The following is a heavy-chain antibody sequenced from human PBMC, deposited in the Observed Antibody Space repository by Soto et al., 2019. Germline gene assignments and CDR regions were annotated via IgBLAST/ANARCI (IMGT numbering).Heavy chain of an antibody. CDR3: ARIPGKGQPIDY. CDR2: IFSNDEK. CDR1: GFSLSNARMG. Sequence: QVTLKESGPVLVKPTETLTLTCTVSGFSLSNARMGVSWIRQPPGKALEWLAHIFSNDEKSYSTSLKSRLTISKDTSKRHVVLTMTTMDSVDTATYYCARIPGKGQPIDYWGQGTLVTVSS. D-gene: IGHD1-1*01. J-gene: IGHJ4*02. V-gene: IGHV2-26*01.